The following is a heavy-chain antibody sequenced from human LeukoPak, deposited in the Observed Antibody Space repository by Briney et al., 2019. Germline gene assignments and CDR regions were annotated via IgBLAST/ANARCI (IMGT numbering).Heavy chain of an antibody. D-gene: IGHD2-21*02. CDR1: GYTFTSYG. CDR2: ISAYNGNT. J-gene: IGHJ6*03. V-gene: IGHV1-18*01. Sequence: ASVKVSCKASGYTFTSYGISWVRQAPGQGLEWMGWISAYNGNTKYAQKFQDRVTMTTDTSTSTALMELRSLRSDDTAVHYCARSEKAYCGGVCDNYHMDVWGKGTTVTVSS. CDR3: ARSEKAYCGGVCDNYHMDV.